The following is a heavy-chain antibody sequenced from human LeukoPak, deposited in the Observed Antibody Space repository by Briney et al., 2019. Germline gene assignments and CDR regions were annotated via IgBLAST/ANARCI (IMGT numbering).Heavy chain of an antibody. V-gene: IGHV3-11*04. CDR1: GFTFSDYY. CDR3: ARLGQPYGYAWDY. CDR2: ISNSANTI. Sequence: GGSLRLSCAASGFTFSDYYMSWIRQAPGKGLEWVSDISNSANTIYYADSVKGRFTISRDNAKNSLYLQMNSLRVDDTAVYYCARLGQPYGYAWDYWGQGTLVTVSS. J-gene: IGHJ4*02. D-gene: IGHD5-18*01.